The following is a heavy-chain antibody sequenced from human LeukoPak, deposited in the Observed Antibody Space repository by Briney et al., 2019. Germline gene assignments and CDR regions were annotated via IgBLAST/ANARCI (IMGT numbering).Heavy chain of an antibody. CDR1: GFTFSSYG. J-gene: IGHJ4*02. D-gene: IGHD4-17*01. Sequence: PGGSLRLSCAASGFTFSSYGMHWVRQAPGKGLEWVAFIRYDGSNKYYADSVKGRFTISRDNSKNTLYLQMNSLRAEDTAVYYCAKDYGDYMGYFDYWGQGTLVTVSS. CDR3: AKDYGDYMGYFDY. V-gene: IGHV3-30*02. CDR2: IRYDGSNK.